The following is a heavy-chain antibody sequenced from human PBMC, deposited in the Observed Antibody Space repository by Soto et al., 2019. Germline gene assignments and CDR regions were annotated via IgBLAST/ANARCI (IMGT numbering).Heavy chain of an antibody. J-gene: IGHJ5*02. CDR1: GGPMYSYF. V-gene: IGHV4-59*01. CDR2: VYDGGST. CDR3: ARADRKWLDP. Sequence: PSETLSLTCTVSGGPMYSYFWHWIRQTPGKGLEWIGYVYDGGSTNYNPSLKSRATLSVDTSKNQVSLKLRSVTAADTAVYFCARADRKWLDPWGQGTLVTVSS.